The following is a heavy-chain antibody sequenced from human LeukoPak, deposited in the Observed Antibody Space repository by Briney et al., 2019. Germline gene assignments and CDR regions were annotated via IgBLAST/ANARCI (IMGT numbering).Heavy chain of an antibody. CDR3: ARRKDEVTATFDY. CDR1: GGSVSSSLYY. J-gene: IGHJ4*02. CDR2: IFSSGTT. V-gene: IGHV4-39*01. D-gene: IGHD2-21*02. Sequence: PSEPLSLTCTVSGGSVSSSLYYWGWIRQPPGKGLEWIGNIFSSGTTYYNQSLRSRVTISVDTSKNQFSLKVRSVTAADTAVYYCARRKDEVTATFDYWGQGILVTVSS.